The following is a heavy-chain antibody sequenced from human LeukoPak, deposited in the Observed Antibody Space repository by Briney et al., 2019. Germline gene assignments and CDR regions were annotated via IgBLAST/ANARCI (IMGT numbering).Heavy chain of an antibody. V-gene: IGHV5-51*01. CDR2: IYPGDSDT. D-gene: IGHD3-16*01. Sequence: GESLKISCKASGYFFASYWIGRVRQMPGKGLEWMGIIYPGDSDTRYSPSFQGQVTISADKSISTAYLQWSSLKASDTAMYYCARTQEGKLRQRNCFDPWGRGTLVTVST. CDR3: ARTQEGKLRQRNCFDP. CDR1: GYFFASYW. J-gene: IGHJ5*02.